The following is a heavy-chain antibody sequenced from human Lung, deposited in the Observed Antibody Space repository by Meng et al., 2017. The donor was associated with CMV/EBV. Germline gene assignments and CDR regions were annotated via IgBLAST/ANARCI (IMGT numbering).Heavy chain of an antibody. J-gene: IGHJ5*02. Sequence: TCTVCSGPMSSGGYCWSWIRQHAEKGLEWIGYSYYDGTTHYNPSLRSRVSISVDKSKNQFSLKLNSVTAADTAVYYCARQAPDNWFDPWGQGALVTVSS. CDR1: SGPMSSGGYC. V-gene: IGHV4-31*03. CDR2: SYYDGTT. CDR3: ARQAPDNWFDP.